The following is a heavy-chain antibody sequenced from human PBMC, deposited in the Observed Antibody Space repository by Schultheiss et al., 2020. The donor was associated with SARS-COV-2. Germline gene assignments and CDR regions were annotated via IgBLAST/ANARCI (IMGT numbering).Heavy chain of an antibody. CDR2: IKDSGRTT. V-gene: IGHV4-34*01. CDR3: ARGGSSNQPLQYYYYMDV. CDR1: GGSFSDYH. D-gene: IGHD4-11*01. Sequence: SETLSLTCAVYGGSFSDYHWTWIRQPPGKGVEWIGEIKDSGRTTNYNPSLKSRVTISVDTSKNQFSLRLTSVTAADTAVYYCARGGSSNQPLQYYYYMDVWGKGTPVTVSS. J-gene: IGHJ6*03.